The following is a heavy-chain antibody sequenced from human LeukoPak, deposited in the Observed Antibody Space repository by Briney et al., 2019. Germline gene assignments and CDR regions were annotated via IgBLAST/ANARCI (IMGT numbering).Heavy chain of an antibody. CDR3: AKDPDSSGYYDY. CDR2: ISGSGGST. Sequence: PGGSLRLSCAASGFTSSSYAMSWVRQAPGKGLEWVSAISGSGGSTYYADSVKGRFTISRDNSKNTLYLQMNSLRAEDTAVYYCAKDPDSSGYYDYWGQGTLVTVSS. J-gene: IGHJ4*02. CDR1: GFTSSSYA. D-gene: IGHD3-22*01. V-gene: IGHV3-23*01.